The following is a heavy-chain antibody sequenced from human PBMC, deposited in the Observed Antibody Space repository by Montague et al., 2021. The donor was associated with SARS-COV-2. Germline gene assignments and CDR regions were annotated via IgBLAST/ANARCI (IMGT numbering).Heavy chain of an antibody. V-gene: IGHV3-48*02. CDR2: ITSTSTV. Sequence: SLRLSCATSGFIFSRYNMNWVRQAPGKGLEWVADITSTSTVNYADSLKGRFTISRDNDKNSLYLEMNSLRDDDTAMYYCAREGYSSEDAFDFWGQGTMVFVSS. CDR1: GFIFSRYN. D-gene: IGHD6-19*01. CDR3: AREGYSSEDAFDF. J-gene: IGHJ3*01.